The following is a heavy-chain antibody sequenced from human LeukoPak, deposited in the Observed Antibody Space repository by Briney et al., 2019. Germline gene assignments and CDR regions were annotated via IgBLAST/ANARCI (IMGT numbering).Heavy chain of an antibody. J-gene: IGHJ4*02. D-gene: IGHD3-10*01. CDR2: ISSSISYI. CDR1: GFTFSSHS. V-gene: IGHV3-21*01. Sequence: GGSLRLSCAASGFTFSSHSMNWVRQAPGKGLEWVSSISSSISYIYYADSVKGRFTISRDNAKNSLYLQMNSLRAEDTAVYYCARDLRLITMVRGVIDYWGQGTLVTVSS. CDR3: ARDLRLITMVRGVIDY.